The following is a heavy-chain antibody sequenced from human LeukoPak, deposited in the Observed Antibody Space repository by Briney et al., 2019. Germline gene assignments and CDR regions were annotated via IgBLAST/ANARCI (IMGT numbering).Heavy chain of an antibody. J-gene: IGHJ4*02. CDR2: ISYDGSNK. CDR3: AKEVDIVATIKNYFDY. V-gene: IGHV3-30*18. CDR1: GFTFSSYG. Sequence: GGSLRLSCAASGFTFSSYGMHWVRQAPGKGLEWVAVISYDGSNKYYADSVKGRFTISRDNSKNTLYLQMNSLRAEDTAVYYCAKEVDIVATIKNYFDYWGQGTLVTVSS. D-gene: IGHD5-12*01.